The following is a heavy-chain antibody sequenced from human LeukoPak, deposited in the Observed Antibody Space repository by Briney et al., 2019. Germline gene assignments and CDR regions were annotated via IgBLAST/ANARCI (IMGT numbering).Heavy chain of an antibody. J-gene: IGHJ3*02. CDR1: GGTLISYA. Sequence: SVKVSCKASGGTLISYAISWVRQAPGQGLEWMGGIIPIFGTANYAQKFQGRVTITADESTSTAYMELSSLRSEDTAVYYCARDRRQPDAFDIWGQGTMVTVSS. CDR3: ARDRRQPDAFDI. V-gene: IGHV1-69*13. CDR2: IIPIFGTA. D-gene: IGHD1-1*01.